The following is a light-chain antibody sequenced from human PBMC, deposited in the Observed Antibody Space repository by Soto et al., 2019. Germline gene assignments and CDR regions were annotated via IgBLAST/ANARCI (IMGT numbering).Light chain of an antibody. Sequence: TQAPGTLSLSPGEVVTLSCRASQSVGNSLAWYQQKPGQAPRLLIYGASNRATGIPARFSGSGSGTDFTLTISSLEPEDFAVYYCQQRSNWPPITFGQGTRLEIK. CDR1: QSVGNS. CDR2: GAS. V-gene: IGKV3-11*01. CDR3: QQRSNWPPIT. J-gene: IGKJ5*01.